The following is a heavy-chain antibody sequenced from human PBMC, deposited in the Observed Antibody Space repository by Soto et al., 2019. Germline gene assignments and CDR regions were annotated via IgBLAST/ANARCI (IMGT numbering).Heavy chain of an antibody. V-gene: IGHV5-51*01. CDR3: ARKDKSGYFNWFDP. Sequence: PXESLKVTWRTSGNKFTSYWIAWVRQMPGKGLEWMGIIFPSDSDTRYSPSFQGQVTISADRSTSTVFLQWASLKASDTAVYFCARKDKSGYFNWFDPWGQGTLVTVSS. CDR1: GNKFTSYW. D-gene: IGHD3-22*01. J-gene: IGHJ5*02. CDR2: IFPSDSDT.